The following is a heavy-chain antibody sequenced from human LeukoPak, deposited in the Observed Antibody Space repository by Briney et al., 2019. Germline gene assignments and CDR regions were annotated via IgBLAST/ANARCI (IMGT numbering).Heavy chain of an antibody. D-gene: IGHD2-2*02. V-gene: IGHV3-7*01. CDR1: GYTFSNHW. CDR2: IKQDGGEK. Sequence: PGGSLRLSCEVSGYTFSNHWMSWVRQAPGKGLEWVANIKQDGGEKYYVDSVKGRFTISRDNAKRSLYLQMNSLRAEDTAVYYCAREKAIYTLGFYYMDVWGKGTTVTVSS. J-gene: IGHJ6*03. CDR3: AREKAIYTLGFYYMDV.